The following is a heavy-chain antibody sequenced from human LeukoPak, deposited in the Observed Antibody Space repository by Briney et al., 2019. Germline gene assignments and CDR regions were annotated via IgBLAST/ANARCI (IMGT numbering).Heavy chain of an antibody. Sequence: SVKVSCKASGYTFTSNYIHWVRQAPGQGLEWMGMIYPRDGSTSYAQKFQGRVTVTRDTSTSTEHMELSGLRSEDTAVYYCARDQEGFDYWGQGTLVTVSS. V-gene: IGHV1-46*01. CDR1: GYTFTSNY. CDR3: ARDQEGFDY. J-gene: IGHJ4*02. CDR2: IYPRDGST.